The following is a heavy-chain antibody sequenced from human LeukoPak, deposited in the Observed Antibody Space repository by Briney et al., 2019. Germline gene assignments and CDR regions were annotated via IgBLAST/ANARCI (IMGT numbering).Heavy chain of an antibody. CDR2: ISVNNGNT. CDR3: QRITIFGVVIDFDY. D-gene: IGHD3-3*01. CDR1: GYTFTSYG. J-gene: IGHJ4*02. Sequence: GASVKVSCKASGYTFTSYGISWVRQAPGQGLEWMGFISVNNGNTHYAEKFQGRVTMATDTSTSTAYLEVRSLRSDDTAVYYCQRITIFGVVIDFDYWGPGTLVTVSS. V-gene: IGHV1-18*01.